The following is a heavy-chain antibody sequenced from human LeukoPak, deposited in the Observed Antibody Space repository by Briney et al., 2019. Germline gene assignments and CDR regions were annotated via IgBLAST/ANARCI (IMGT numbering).Heavy chain of an antibody. J-gene: IGHJ4*02. CDR2: IYYGGST. D-gene: IGHD3-22*01. CDR3: ARSVKTYYYDSRARGSFDY. Sequence: SETLSLTCTVSGGSISSGGYYWSWIRQHPGKGLEWIGYIYYGGSTYYNPSLKSRVTISVDTSKNQFSLKLSSVTAADTAVYYCARSVKTYYYDSRARGSFDYWGQGTLVTVSS. CDR1: GGSISSGGYY. V-gene: IGHV4-31*03.